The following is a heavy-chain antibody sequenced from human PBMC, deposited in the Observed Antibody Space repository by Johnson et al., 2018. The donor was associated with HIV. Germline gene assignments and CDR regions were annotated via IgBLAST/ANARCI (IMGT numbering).Heavy chain of an antibody. V-gene: IGHV3-20*04. Sequence: VQLVESGGRVVRRGGSLRLSCAASGFTFDDYGMSWVRQGPGKGLEWVSGINWNGGSTGYADSVKGRFTISRDNAKNSLYLQMNSLRAEDTAVYYCARTCRGSSWYRVSGTDGFDIWGQGTMVTVSS. CDR3: ARTCRGSSWYRVSGTDGFDI. CDR2: INWNGGST. J-gene: IGHJ3*02. D-gene: IGHD6-13*01. CDR1: GFTFDDYG.